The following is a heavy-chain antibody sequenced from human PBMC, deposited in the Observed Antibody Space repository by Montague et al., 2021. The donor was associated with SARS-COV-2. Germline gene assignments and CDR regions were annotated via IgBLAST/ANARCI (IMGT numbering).Heavy chain of an antibody. V-gene: IGHV4-61*02. D-gene: IGHD1-26*01. Sequence: TLSLTCTVSGGSISSGSYYWSWIRQPAEKGLEWIGRIYTSGSTNYNPSLKSRVTISVDTSKNQFSLKLSSVTAADTAVYYCARAKWELYFDYWGQGTLVTVSS. J-gene: IGHJ4*02. CDR1: GGSISSGSYY. CDR3: ARAKWELYFDY. CDR2: IYTSGST.